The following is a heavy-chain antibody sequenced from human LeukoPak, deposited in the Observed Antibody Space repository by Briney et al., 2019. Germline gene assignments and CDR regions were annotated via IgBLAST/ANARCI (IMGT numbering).Heavy chain of an antibody. CDR2: INHSGST. D-gene: IGHD3-10*01. Sequence: SETLSLTCAVYGGSFSGYYWSWIRQPPGKGLEWIGEINHSGSTNYNPSLKSRVTISVDTSKSQFSLKLSSVTAADTAVYYCARPMVRGVTIHNAFDIWGQGTRVTVSS. J-gene: IGHJ3*02. CDR3: ARPMVRGVTIHNAFDI. CDR1: GGSFSGYY. V-gene: IGHV4-34*01.